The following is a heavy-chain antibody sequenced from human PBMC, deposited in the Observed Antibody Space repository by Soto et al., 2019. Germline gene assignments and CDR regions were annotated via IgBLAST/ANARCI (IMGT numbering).Heavy chain of an antibody. V-gene: IGHV4-4*07. J-gene: IGHJ6*02. Sequence: LVTLSRSCTFYGFSISSYDWSWIRQPAGKGLEWIGRIYTSGSTNYNPSLKSRVAMSVDTSKNQFSLKLSSVTAADTAVYYCARGSRLGYYYYGMDVWGQGTTVNV. D-gene: IGHD6-6*01. CDR3: ARGSRLGYYYYGMDV. CDR2: IYTSGST. CDR1: GFSISSYD.